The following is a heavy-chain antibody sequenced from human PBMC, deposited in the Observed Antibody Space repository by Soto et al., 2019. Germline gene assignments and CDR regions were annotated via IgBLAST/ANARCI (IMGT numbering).Heavy chain of an antibody. CDR3: ARGRDSSGYYSDY. CDR1: GFTFSSYS. Sequence: PGGSLRLSCAASGFTFSSYSMNWVRQAPGKGLEWVSSISSSSSYIYYADSVKGRFTISRYNAKNSLFLQMNSLRAEDTAVYYCARGRDSSGYYSDYWGQGTLVTVSS. J-gene: IGHJ4*02. D-gene: IGHD3-22*01. V-gene: IGHV3-21*01. CDR2: ISSSSSYI.